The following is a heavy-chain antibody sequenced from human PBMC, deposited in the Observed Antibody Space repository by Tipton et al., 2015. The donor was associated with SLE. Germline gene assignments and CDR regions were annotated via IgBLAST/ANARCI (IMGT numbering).Heavy chain of an antibody. D-gene: IGHD6-13*01. Sequence: GSLRLSCAASGFTFSSYAMSWVRQAPGKGLEWVSAISSSSSYIYYADSVKGRFTISRDNAKNSLYLQMNSLRAEDTAVYYCARAPQAAAGYYFDYWGQGTLVTVSS. CDR2: ISSSSSYI. CDR3: ARAPQAAAGYYFDY. V-gene: IGHV3-21*01. J-gene: IGHJ4*02. CDR1: GFTFSSYA.